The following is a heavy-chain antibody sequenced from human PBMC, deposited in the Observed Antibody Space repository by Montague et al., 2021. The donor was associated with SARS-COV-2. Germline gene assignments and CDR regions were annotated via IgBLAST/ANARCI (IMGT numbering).Heavy chain of an antibody. CDR3: ARDFGYYYGSGSYPTFDY. J-gene: IGHJ4*02. CDR2: ISSSSSYI. CDR1: GFTFSSYS. D-gene: IGHD3-10*01. V-gene: IGHV3-21*01. Sequence: SLRLYCAASGFTFSSYSMNWVRQAPGKGLEWVSSISSSSSYIYYADSVKGRFTISRDNAKNSLYLQMNSLRAEDTAVYYCARDFGYYYGSGSYPTFDYWGQGTLVTVSS.